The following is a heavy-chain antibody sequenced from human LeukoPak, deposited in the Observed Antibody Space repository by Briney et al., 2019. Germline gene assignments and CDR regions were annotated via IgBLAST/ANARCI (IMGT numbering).Heavy chain of an antibody. D-gene: IGHD3-22*01. Sequence: SGGSLRLSCAASGFTFSSYGMHWVRQAPGKGLEWVAFIRYDGSNKYYADSVKGRFTISRDNSKNTLYLRMNSLRAEDTAVYYCAKDRSVNYYGSRTFDYWGQGTLVTVSS. CDR1: GFTFSSYG. V-gene: IGHV3-30*02. J-gene: IGHJ4*02. CDR3: AKDRSVNYYGSRTFDY. CDR2: IRYDGSNK.